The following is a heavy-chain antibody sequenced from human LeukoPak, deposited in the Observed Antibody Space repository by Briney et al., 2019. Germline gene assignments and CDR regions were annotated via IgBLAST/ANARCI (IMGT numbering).Heavy chain of an antibody. V-gene: IGHV4-59*01. J-gene: IGHJ4*02. CDR3: AREGGSGGPVNY. CDR1: GGSISSYS. CDR2: IYYSGST. Sequence: SETLSLTCTVSGGSISSYSWSWIRQPPGKGLEWIGYIYYSGSTNYNPSLKSRVTISVDTSKNQFSLKLSSVTAADTAVYYCAREGGSGGPVNYWGQGTLVTVSS. D-gene: IGHD2-15*01.